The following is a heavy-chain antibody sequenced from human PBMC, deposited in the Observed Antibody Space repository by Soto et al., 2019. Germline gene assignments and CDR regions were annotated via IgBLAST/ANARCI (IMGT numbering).Heavy chain of an antibody. CDR1: GFTFSSYS. CDR2: ISSSSSYI. J-gene: IGHJ4*02. D-gene: IGHD4-4*01. Sequence: GGSLRLSCAASGFTFSSYSMNWVRQAPGKGLEWVSSISSSSSYIYSADSVKGRFTISRDNAKNSLYLQMNSLRAEDTAVYYCAREDYSNFDYWGQGTLVTVSS. V-gene: IGHV3-21*01. CDR3: AREDYSNFDY.